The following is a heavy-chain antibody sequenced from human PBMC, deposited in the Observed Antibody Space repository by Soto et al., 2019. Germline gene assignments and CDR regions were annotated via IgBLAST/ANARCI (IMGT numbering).Heavy chain of an antibody. Sequence: VQLVQSGAEVKKPGASVKVSCKASGYTFTSYGISWVRQAPGQGLEWMGWISAYNGNTNYAQKLQGRVTMTTDTSTSTAYMELRSLRSDDTAVYYCARVSLRFLEWLSKFDFDYWGQGTLVTVSS. CDR3: ARVSLRFLEWLSKFDFDY. V-gene: IGHV1-18*01. D-gene: IGHD3-3*01. CDR1: GYTFTSYG. J-gene: IGHJ4*02. CDR2: ISAYNGNT.